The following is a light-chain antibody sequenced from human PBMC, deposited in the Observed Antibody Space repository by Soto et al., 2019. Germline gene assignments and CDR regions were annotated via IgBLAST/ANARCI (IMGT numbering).Light chain of an antibody. Sequence: EPVLTQSLDTLSLSPGDRASLYCRASQSVSSNYLAWYQQKPGQAPRLLIYDASSRATGIPDRFSGSGSGTEFTLTISRLDPEDFAVYYCHRYGSSVRPFGQGNKLEIK. CDR2: DAS. CDR1: QSVSSNY. V-gene: IGKV3-20*01. CDR3: HRYGSSVRP. J-gene: IGKJ2*01.